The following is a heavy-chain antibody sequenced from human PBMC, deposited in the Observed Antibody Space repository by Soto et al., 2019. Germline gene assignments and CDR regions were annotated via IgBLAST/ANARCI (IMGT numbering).Heavy chain of an antibody. J-gene: IGHJ4*02. Sequence: HPGGSLRLSCATSGFTFSRYWIHWVRQAPGEGLVWVSRISGDGVHTDYAESVKGRFTVSRDIAKSTGYLQMNNLRAEDTAIYYCARLGFVGEGDFWGQGILVTVSS. V-gene: IGHV3-74*01. CDR2: ISGDGVHT. D-gene: IGHD3-16*01. CDR3: ARLGFVGEGDF. CDR1: GFTFSRYW.